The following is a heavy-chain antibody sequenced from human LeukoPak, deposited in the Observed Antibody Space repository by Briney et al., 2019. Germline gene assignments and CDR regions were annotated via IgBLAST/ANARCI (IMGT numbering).Heavy chain of an antibody. CDR1: GGSISSYY. Sequence: SETLSLTCTVSGGSISSYYWSWIRQPPGKVLGWIGYNYYNGSTNYNPPLKSRLTISVDTSKNQFSLKLSSVTAADTAVYYCARDRVTMVRGVRIKNWFDPWGQGTLVTVSS. J-gene: IGHJ5*02. V-gene: IGHV4-59*01. D-gene: IGHD3-10*01. CDR3: ARDRVTMVRGVRIKNWFDP. CDR2: NYYNGST.